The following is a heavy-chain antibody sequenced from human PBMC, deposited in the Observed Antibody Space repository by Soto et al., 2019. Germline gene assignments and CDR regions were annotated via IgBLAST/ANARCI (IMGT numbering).Heavy chain of an antibody. J-gene: IGHJ4*02. CDR2: IIHDGSEK. CDR1: GFTFSDYW. D-gene: IGHD6-19*01. V-gene: IGHV3-7*04. CDR3: ARDPRASSGWYYFDY. Sequence: GGSLRLSCAASGFTFSDYWMSWVRQVPGKGLEWVANIIHDGSEKYYVDSVKGRFIISRDNAKNSLYLQMNSLRAEDTSVYYCARDPRASSGWYYFDYWGQGTPVTVS.